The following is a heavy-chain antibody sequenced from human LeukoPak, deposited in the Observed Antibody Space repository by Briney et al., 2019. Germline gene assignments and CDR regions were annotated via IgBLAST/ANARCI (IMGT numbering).Heavy chain of an antibody. CDR1: GFTFSSYD. Sequence: PGGSLRLSCAASGFTFSSYDMHWVRQAPGRGVEWVALIWSDGSNKYYADSVKGRFTISRDNAKNSLYLQMNSLRDADTAVYYRARDDSYAFDIWGQGTMVTVSS. D-gene: IGHD2-15*01. CDR3: ARDDSYAFDI. J-gene: IGHJ3*02. CDR2: IWSDGSNK. V-gene: IGHV3-33*01.